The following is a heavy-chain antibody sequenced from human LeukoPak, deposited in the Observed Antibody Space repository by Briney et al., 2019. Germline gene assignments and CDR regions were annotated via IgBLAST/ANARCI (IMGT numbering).Heavy chain of an antibody. CDR3: ARDFDHFYMDV. Sequence: GASVKVSCKASGYTLTSFGISWVRQAPGQGLEWMGWISAYNGNTNYAQKLQGRVTMTTGTSTSTAYMELRSLRSDDTAVYYCARDFDHFYMDVWGKGTTVTVSS. J-gene: IGHJ6*03. CDR2: ISAYNGNT. V-gene: IGHV1-18*01. CDR1: GYTLTSFG.